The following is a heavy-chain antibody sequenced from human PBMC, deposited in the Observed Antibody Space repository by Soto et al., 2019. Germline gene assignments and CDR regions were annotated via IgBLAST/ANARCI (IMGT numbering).Heavy chain of an antibody. CDR1: GFTFSSYG. D-gene: IGHD1-26*01. Sequence: GGSLRLSCVASGFTFSSYGMHWVRQAPGKGLEWVAVIWYDASNKYYADSVKGRFTISRDNTKNTMYLQMNSLRAEDTAVYYCARDPIGPGIFDYWGQGTLVTVAS. CDR3: ARDPIGPGIFDY. CDR2: IWYDASNK. J-gene: IGHJ4*02. V-gene: IGHV3-33*01.